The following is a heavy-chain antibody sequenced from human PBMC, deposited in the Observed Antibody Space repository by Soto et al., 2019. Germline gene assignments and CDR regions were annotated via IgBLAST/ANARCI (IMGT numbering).Heavy chain of an antibody. Sequence: EVQLVESGGGLVQPGESLRLSCAASGFTFSSYSMNWVRQAPGKGLEWVSYIHTSSSTIYYADSVRGRFTISRDNAKNSLYLQMNSLTHEDTAVYYCARGVQIIVLLPAAIDYWGQGTLVTVSS. J-gene: IGHJ4*02. CDR1: GFTFSSYS. D-gene: IGHD2-2*01. V-gene: IGHV3-48*02. CDR3: ARGVQIIVLLPAAIDY. CDR2: IHTSSSTI.